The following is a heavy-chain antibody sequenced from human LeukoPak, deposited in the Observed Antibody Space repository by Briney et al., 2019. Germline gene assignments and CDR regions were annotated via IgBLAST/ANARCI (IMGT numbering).Heavy chain of an antibody. D-gene: IGHD5-24*01. CDR2: IYPGDSDT. V-gene: IGHV5-51*01. CDR1: GYSFTSYW. J-gene: IGHJ4*02. Sequence: GESLKISCKGSGYSFTSYWIGWVRQMPGKGLEWMGIIYPGDSDTRYSPSFQGQVTISADKSISTAYLQWSSLKASDTAMYYCANGVIGRDGYNFGFDYWGQGTLVTVSS. CDR3: ANGVIGRDGYNFGFDY.